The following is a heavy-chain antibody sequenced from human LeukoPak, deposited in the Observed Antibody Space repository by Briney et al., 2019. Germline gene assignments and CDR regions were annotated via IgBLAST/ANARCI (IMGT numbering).Heavy chain of an antibody. Sequence: SETLSLTCSVSGGSVSSYYWSWIRQPPGKGLEWIGYMYDSGGTNYNPSLKSRVTMSVDTSKNQLSLRLSSVTAADTAVYYCAVVGNYALGSWGQGTLVTVSS. CDR2: MYDSGGT. CDR3: AVVGNYALGS. D-gene: IGHD1-7*01. CDR1: GGSVSSYY. V-gene: IGHV4-59*02. J-gene: IGHJ4*02.